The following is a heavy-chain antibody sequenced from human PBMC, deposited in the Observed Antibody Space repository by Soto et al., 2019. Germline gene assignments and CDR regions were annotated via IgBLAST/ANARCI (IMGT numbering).Heavy chain of an antibody. CDR2: INPNSGGT. D-gene: IGHD5-12*01. Sequence: QVQLVQSGAEVRKPGASVKVSCKASGYTFTGYYMHWVRQAPGQGLEWMGWINPNSGGTNYAQKFQGWVTMTRDTSISTAYMELSRLRSDDTAVYYCARSWLRSGVYYYGMDVWGQGTTVTVSS. V-gene: IGHV1-2*04. CDR3: ARSWLRSGVYYYGMDV. CDR1: GYTFTGYY. J-gene: IGHJ6*02.